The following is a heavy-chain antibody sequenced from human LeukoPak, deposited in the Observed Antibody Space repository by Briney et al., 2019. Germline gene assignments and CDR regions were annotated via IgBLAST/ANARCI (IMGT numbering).Heavy chain of an antibody. CDR2: INHSGST. Sequence: SETLSLTCAVYGGSFSGYYWSWIRQPPGEGLEWIGEINHSGSTNYNPSLKSRVTISVDTSKNQFSLKLSSVTAADTAVYYCARGQFSYYDSSGYPYWGQGTLVTVSS. D-gene: IGHD3-22*01. V-gene: IGHV4-34*01. CDR1: GGSFSGYY. J-gene: IGHJ4*02. CDR3: ARGQFSYYDSSGYPY.